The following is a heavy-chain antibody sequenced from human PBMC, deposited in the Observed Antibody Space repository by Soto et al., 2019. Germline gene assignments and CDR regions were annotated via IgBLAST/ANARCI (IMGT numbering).Heavy chain of an antibody. Sequence: SETLSLTCAVYGGSFSGYYWSWIRQPPGKGLEWIGEIYHSGVINYNPSLKSRVTISADTSKNQFSLKLGAVTAADTAVYYCAKGHGDYEFWGQGTPVTVSS. CDR3: AKGHGDYEF. D-gene: IGHD4-17*01. CDR1: GGSFSGYY. CDR2: IYHSGVI. V-gene: IGHV4-34*01. J-gene: IGHJ4*02.